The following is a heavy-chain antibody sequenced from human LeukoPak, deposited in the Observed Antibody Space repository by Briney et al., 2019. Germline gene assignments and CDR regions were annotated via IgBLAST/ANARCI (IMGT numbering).Heavy chain of an antibody. Sequence: PGGSLRLSCAASGFSFNDYYMSWFRQAPGKGLEWISYISSSGRTIHYAESVKGRLTISRDNAKNSLYLQIDSLRVEDTAVYYCARPLRSGYYLAFDYWGQGTLVTVSS. V-gene: IGHV3-11*01. CDR1: GFSFNDYY. CDR2: ISSSGRTI. D-gene: IGHD3-22*01. CDR3: ARPLRSGYYLAFDY. J-gene: IGHJ4*02.